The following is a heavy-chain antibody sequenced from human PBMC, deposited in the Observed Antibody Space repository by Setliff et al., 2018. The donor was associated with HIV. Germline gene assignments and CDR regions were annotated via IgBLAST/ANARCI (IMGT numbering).Heavy chain of an antibody. Sequence: SETLSLTCTVSGGSVTSYYWSWIRQPAGKRLEWIGRISISGDTNYNPSLKSRATMSLDTSKNQFSLKLNSVTAADTAMYYCARDPTTGVDYWGQGTLVPVSS. J-gene: IGHJ4*02. V-gene: IGHV4-4*07. D-gene: IGHD4-4*01. CDR2: ISISGDT. CDR1: GGSVTSYY. CDR3: ARDPTTGVDY.